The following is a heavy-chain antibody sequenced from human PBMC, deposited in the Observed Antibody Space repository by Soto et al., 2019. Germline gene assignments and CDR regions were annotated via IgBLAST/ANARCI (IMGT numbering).Heavy chain of an antibody. D-gene: IGHD2-15*01. CDR2: IYYSGST. J-gene: IGHJ3*02. CDR1: GGSISSYY. Sequence: QVQLQESGPGLVKPSETLSLTCTVSGGSISSYYWSWIRQPPGKGLEWIGYIYYSGSTNYNPSLKRRVTISVDTSKNQFSLKLSSVTAADTAVYYCASTVVVVAAIRTGAFDIWGQGTMVTVSS. V-gene: IGHV4-59*08. CDR3: ASTVVVVAAIRTGAFDI.